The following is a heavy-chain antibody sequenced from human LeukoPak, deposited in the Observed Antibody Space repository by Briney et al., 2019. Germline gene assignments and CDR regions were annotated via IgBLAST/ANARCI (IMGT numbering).Heavy chain of an antibody. J-gene: IGHJ6*02. V-gene: IGHV3-33*01. D-gene: IGHD6-13*01. CDR1: GFTFSSYG. CDR3: AGTYSSSWYYYYYYGMDV. Sequence: GGSLRLSCAASGFTFSSYGMHWVRQAPGKGLEWVAVIWYDGSNKYYADSVKGRFTISRDNSKNTLYLQMNSLRAEDTAVYYCAGTYSSSWYYYYYYGMDVWGQGITVTVSS. CDR2: IWYDGSNK.